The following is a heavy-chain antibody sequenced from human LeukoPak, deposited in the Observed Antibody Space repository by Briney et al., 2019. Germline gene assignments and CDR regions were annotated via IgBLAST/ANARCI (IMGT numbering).Heavy chain of an antibody. Sequence: ASVKVSCKASGYTFTGYYMHWVRQAPGQGLEWMGWINPNSDGTTYAQKFQGRVTMTRDTSISTAYMELSRLRSDDTAVYYCARDPTYSYGYIYYYYMDVWGKGTTVTVSS. D-gene: IGHD5-18*01. CDR2: INPNSDGT. CDR1: GYTFTGYY. CDR3: ARDPTYSYGYIYYYYMDV. V-gene: IGHV1-2*02. J-gene: IGHJ6*03.